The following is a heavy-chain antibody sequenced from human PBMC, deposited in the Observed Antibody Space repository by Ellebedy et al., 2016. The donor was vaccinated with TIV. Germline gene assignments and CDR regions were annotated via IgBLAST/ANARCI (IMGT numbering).Heavy chain of an antibody. V-gene: IGHV4-59*08. D-gene: IGHD6-19*01. Sequence: MPSETLSLTCTVSSGSINSYYWSWIRQPPGKGLEWTGCSYYSATTYYNPSLKSRVTMSVDTSKNQFSRNLSSVPAADTAVYYCARQRGNIGWSAYWGQGTPVTVSS. CDR2: SYYSATT. J-gene: IGHJ4*02. CDR3: ARQRGNIGWSAY. CDR1: SGSINSYY.